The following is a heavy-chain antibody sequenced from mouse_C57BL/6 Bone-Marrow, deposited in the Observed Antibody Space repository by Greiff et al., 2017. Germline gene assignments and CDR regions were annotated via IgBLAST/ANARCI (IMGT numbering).Heavy chain of an antibody. V-gene: IGHV10-1*01. J-gene: IGHJ3*01. CDR2: IRSKSNNYAT. Sequence: EVQLVESGGGLVQPKGSLKLSCAASGFSFNTYAMNWVRQAPGKGLEWVARIRSKSNNYATYYADSVKDRFTISRDDSESMLYLQMNNLKTEDTAMYYCVRSYYALWFAYWGQGTLVTVSA. D-gene: IGHD2-10*01. CDR1: GFSFNTYA. CDR3: VRSYYALWFAY.